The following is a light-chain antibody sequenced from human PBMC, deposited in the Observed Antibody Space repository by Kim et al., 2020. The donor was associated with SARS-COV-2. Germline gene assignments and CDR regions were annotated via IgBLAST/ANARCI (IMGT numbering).Light chain of an antibody. Sequence: QRVTISCTGITSNSGAGYAVHWYQQLPGTAPKLLIYGDINRPSGVPDRFSGSKSGTSASLAITGLQTEDEADYYCQSYDNSLSGYVFGTGTKVTVL. V-gene: IGLV1-40*01. CDR2: GDI. CDR3: QSYDNSLSGYV. CDR1: TSNSGAGYA. J-gene: IGLJ1*01.